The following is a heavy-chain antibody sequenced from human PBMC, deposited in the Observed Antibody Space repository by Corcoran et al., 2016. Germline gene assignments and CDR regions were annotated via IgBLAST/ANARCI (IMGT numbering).Heavy chain of an antibody. CDR2: IYYTGTT. Sequence: QLQLQESGPGLVKPSETLSLTCAVSGDSLSSNVYYWVWIRQPPGEGLVWIGHIYYTGTTYYNPSLMSRVSTSIDTPKNQFSLKLTSVTAAGTAVYYCSTIYWNDGGKWIDPWGRGTLVTVSS. CDR1: GDSLSSNVYY. CDR3: STIYWNDGGKWIDP. J-gene: IGHJ5*02. V-gene: IGHV4-39*07. D-gene: IGHD1-1*01.